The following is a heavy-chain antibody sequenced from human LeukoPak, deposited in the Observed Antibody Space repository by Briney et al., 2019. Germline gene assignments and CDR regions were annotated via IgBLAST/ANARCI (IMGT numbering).Heavy chain of an antibody. CDR3: ARFPTYYYDSSGYPHKQYYFDY. CDR1: GFSFRSYE. CDR2: ISSTGSTI. Sequence: GGSLRLSCAASGFSFRSYEMKWVRQAPEKGLEWVSYISSTGSTIYYADSVKGRFTISRDNAKNSLYLQMNSLRAEDTAVYYCARFPTYYYDSSGYPHKQYYFDYWGQGTLVTVSS. V-gene: IGHV3-48*03. J-gene: IGHJ4*02. D-gene: IGHD3-22*01.